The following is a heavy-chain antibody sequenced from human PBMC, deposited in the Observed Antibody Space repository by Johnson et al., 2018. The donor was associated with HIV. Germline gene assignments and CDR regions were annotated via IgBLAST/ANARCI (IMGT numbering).Heavy chain of an antibody. CDR1: GFTFNDYY. D-gene: IGHD1-26*01. CDR2: ISSSATAI. CDR3: VRLHSGTGAFDI. Sequence: QVQLVESGGGLVKPGGSLRLSCAASGFTFNDYYMTWVRQAPGKGLECVSYISSSATAIYYTDSVKGRFTISRDTAESSLHLQMNSLRADDTAVYYCVRLHSGTGAFDIWGQGTMVSVSS. J-gene: IGHJ3*02. V-gene: IGHV3-11*04.